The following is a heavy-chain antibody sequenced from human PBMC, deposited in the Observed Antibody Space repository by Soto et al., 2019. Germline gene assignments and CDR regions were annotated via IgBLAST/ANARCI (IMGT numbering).Heavy chain of an antibody. V-gene: IGHV3-23*01. J-gene: IGHJ4*02. CDR2: LYGSGGGI. CDR1: GFTFSNYA. D-gene: IGHD5-12*01. Sequence: EVQLLESGGHLVHPGWSLRLSCAASGFTFSNYAMIWIRQVPGKGLQWVSGLYGSGGGIHYAESVKDRFTISRDNSAYAVYLQMNNLRVEDSAIYYCAKDAVSRDGVWLAHDWGQGTVVTVSS. CDR3: AKDAVSRDGVWLAHD.